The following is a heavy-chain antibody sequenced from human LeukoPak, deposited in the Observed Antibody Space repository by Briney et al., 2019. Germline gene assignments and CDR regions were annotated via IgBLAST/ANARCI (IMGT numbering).Heavy chain of an antibody. CDR1: GFTFKKYS. V-gene: IGHV3-9*03. CDR3: AKGYCSSTSCPGAFDI. D-gene: IGHD2-2*01. J-gene: IGHJ3*02. CDR2: ISWNSGSI. Sequence: GGSLRLSCAASGFTFKKYSINWVRQAPGKGLEWVSGISWNSGSIGYADSVKGRFTISRDNAKNSLYLQMNSLRAEDMALYYCAKGYCSSTSCPGAFDIWGQGTMVTVSS.